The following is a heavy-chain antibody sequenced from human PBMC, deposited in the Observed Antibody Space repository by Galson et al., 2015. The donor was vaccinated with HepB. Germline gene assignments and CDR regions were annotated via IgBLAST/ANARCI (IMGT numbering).Heavy chain of an antibody. CDR3: ARDPSYQLLCVDAFDI. V-gene: IGHV3-23*01. CDR2: ISGSGTST. CDR1: GFTFNSYA. Sequence: SLRLSCAASGFTFNSYAMTWVRQAPGRGLECVSVISGSGTSTYYADSVKGRFTISRDNSKNTLYLQMKRLRAEDTAVYYCARDPSYQLLCVDAFDIWDQGTMVTVSS. D-gene: IGHD2-2*01. J-gene: IGHJ3*02.